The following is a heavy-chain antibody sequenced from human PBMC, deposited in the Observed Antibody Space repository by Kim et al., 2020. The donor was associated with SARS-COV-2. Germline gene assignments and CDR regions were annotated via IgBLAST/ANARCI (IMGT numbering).Heavy chain of an antibody. CDR3: AKTQNIVDTAIVPFDS. CDR1: GVSISSGGYY. V-gene: IGHV4-31*03. CDR2: IYYSGCT. Sequence: SETLSLTCTVSGVSISSGGYYWTWIRQHPGKGLEWIGYIYYSGCTFYNPSLKSRVTVSVDTSKNQFSLRLSSVTAADTAVYYCAKTQNIVDTAIVPFDSWGQGTLVTVSS. J-gene: IGHJ4*02. D-gene: IGHD5-18*01.